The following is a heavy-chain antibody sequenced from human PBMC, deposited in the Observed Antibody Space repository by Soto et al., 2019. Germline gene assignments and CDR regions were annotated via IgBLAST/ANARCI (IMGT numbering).Heavy chain of an antibody. Sequence: LRLSCAASGFTFSSYGMHWVRQAPGKGLEWVAVIWYDGSNKYYADSVKGRFTISRDNSKNTLYLQMNSLRAEDTAVYYCAREGKEDYYYGMDVWGQGTTVTVSS. CDR3: AREGKEDYYYGMDV. D-gene: IGHD3-10*01. CDR2: IWYDGSNK. V-gene: IGHV3-33*01. J-gene: IGHJ6*02. CDR1: GFTFSSYG.